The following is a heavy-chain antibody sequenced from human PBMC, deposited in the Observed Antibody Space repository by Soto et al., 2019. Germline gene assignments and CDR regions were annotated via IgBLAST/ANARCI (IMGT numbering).Heavy chain of an antibody. CDR2: ISYDGSNK. D-gene: IGHD6-19*01. J-gene: IGHJ4*02. Sequence: QVQLVESGGGVVQPGRSLRLSCAASGFTFSSYGMHWVRQAPGKGLEWVAGISYDGSNKYYADSVKGRFTISRDNSKNTLYLQMNSLRAEDTAVYYCAKDKGSSGWYRAEYYFDYWGQGTLVTVSS. CDR3: AKDKGSSGWYRAEYYFDY. CDR1: GFTFSSYG. V-gene: IGHV3-30*18.